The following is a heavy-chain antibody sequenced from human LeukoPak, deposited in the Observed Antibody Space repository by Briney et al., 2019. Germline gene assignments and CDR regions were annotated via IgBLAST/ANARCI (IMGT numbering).Heavy chain of an antibody. Sequence: GASVKVSCKASGYTFTSYYMHWVRQAPGQGLEWMGIINPSGGSTSYAQKFQGRVTMTRDMSTSTVYMELSSLRSEDTAVYYCAKDRSKTGTTHFDYGGQGTLVTVS. V-gene: IGHV1-46*01. CDR2: INPSGGST. J-gene: IGHJ4*02. CDR3: AKDRSKTGTTHFDY. D-gene: IGHD1-1*01. CDR1: GYTFTSYY.